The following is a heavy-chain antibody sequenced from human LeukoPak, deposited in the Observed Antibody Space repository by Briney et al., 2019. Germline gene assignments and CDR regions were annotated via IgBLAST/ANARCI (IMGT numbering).Heavy chain of an antibody. J-gene: IGHJ4*02. CDR2: INHSGST. CDR1: GGSFSGYY. CDR3: ARARLGVAATDFDY. V-gene: IGHV4-34*01. Sequence: PSETLSLTCAVYGGSFSGYYWSWIRQPPGKGLEWIGEINHSGSTNYNPSLKSRVTISVDTSKNQFSLKLSSVTDADTAVYYCARARLGVAATDFDYWGQGTLVTVSS. D-gene: IGHD2-15*01.